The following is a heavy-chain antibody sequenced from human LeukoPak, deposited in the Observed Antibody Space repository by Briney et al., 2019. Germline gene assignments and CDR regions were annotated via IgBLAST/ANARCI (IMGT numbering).Heavy chain of an antibody. V-gene: IGHV4-39*07. D-gene: IGHD3-22*01. CDR1: GGSISSSSYY. CDR3: ARVREWLLPVCFDY. J-gene: IGHJ4*02. Sequence: SETLSLTCTVSGGSISSSSYYWGWIRQPPGKGLEWIGSIYYSGSTYYNPSLKSRVTISVDTSKNQFSLKLSSVTAADTAVYYCARVREWLLPVCFDYWDLGTLVTVSS. CDR2: IYYSGST.